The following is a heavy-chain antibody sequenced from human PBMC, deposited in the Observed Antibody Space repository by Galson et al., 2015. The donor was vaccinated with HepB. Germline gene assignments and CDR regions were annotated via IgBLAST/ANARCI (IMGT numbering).Heavy chain of an antibody. J-gene: IGHJ4*02. Sequence: LRLSCAASGFTFSSYWMHWVRQAPGKGLVWVSRINSDGFTTNYADSVKGRFTISRDNAKNTLYLQMNSLRAEDTAVYYCARFSVGDSSSWPTPGYWGQGTLVTVSS. V-gene: IGHV3-74*01. D-gene: IGHD6-13*01. CDR1: GFTFSSYW. CDR2: INSDGFTT. CDR3: ARFSVGDSSSWPTPGY.